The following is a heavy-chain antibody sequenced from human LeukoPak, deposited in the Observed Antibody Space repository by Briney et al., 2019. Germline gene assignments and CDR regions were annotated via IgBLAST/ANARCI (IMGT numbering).Heavy chain of an antibody. D-gene: IGHD3-3*01. CDR3: ARSRDTSNFWSGYWYYYYGMDV. Sequence: GASVKVSCKASGYTFTSYGISWVRQAPGQGLEWMGIINPSGGSTSYAQKFQGRVTMTRDTSTSTVYMELSSLRSEDTAVYYCARSRDTSNFWSGYWYYYYGMDVWGQGTTVTVSS. CDR2: INPSGGST. V-gene: IGHV1-46*01. CDR1: GYTFTSYG. J-gene: IGHJ6*02.